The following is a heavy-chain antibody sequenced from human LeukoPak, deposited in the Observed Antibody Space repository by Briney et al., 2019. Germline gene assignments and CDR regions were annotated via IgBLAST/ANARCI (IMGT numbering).Heavy chain of an antibody. CDR1: GFTFTNYW. CDR2: LPPDELGI. V-gene: IGHV3-74*01. J-gene: IGHJ4*02. D-gene: IGHD6-6*01. CDR3: VGTIASRGSEY. Sequence: GGSLRLSCAASGFTFTNYWMHWVRQAPGMGLVWVSRLPPDELGIIYADSVKGRLTVSRDNAKNTVYLQMNNLRVDDTAMYYCVGTIASRGSEYWGQGALVTVSS.